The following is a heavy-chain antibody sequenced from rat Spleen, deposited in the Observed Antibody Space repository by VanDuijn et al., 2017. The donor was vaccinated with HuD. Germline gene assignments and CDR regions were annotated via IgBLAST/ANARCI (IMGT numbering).Heavy chain of an antibody. CDR2: ISYSGNT. CDR1: GYSITSNY. J-gene: IGHJ2*01. V-gene: IGHV3-1*01. Sequence: EVQLQESGPGLVKPSQSLSLTCSVTGYSITSNYWAWIRKFPGNKMEWIGHISYSGNTSYNPSLKSRISITRDTSKNQFFLQLNSVTTEDTATYYCARNSRYLQDYWGQGVMVTVSS. D-gene: IGHD2-1*01. CDR3: ARNSRYLQDY.